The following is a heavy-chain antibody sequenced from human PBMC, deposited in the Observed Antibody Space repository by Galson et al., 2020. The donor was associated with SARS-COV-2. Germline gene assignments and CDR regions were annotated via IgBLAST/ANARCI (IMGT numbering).Heavy chain of an antibody. J-gene: IGHJ4*02. CDR1: GGSITSTHW. CDR3: ATSTDYSGYSYYFDY. CDR2: IYHSGST. D-gene: IGHD3-22*01. Sequence: SETLSLTCAVSGGSITSTHWWSWVRQPPGKGREWIGEIYHSGSTDYNPSLKSRVTISVDKSKNQFSLKLSSVTAADTAVYYCATSTDYSGYSYYFDYWGQGTLVTVSS. V-gene: IGHV4-4*02.